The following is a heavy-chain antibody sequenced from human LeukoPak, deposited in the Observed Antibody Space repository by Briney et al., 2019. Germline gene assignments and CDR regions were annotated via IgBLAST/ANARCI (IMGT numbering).Heavy chain of an antibody. D-gene: IGHD3-3*01. CDR3: ARSITIGGYFQH. J-gene: IGHJ1*01. Sequence: SETLSLTCIVSGGSISGYYWSWIRQPPGKGLEWIGYIYYSGSTNYNPSLKSRVTISVDASKNQFSLKLSSVTAADTAVYYCARSITIGGYFQHWGQGTLVTVSS. CDR2: IYYSGST. V-gene: IGHV4-59*01. CDR1: GGSISGYY.